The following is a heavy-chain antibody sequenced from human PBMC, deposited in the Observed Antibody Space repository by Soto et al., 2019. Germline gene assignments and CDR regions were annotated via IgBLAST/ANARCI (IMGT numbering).Heavy chain of an antibody. J-gene: IGHJ4*02. CDR1: GFTVSSNY. V-gene: IGHV3-66*01. CDR2: IYSGGGT. CDR3: AREGREGGRYFDF. Sequence: EVQLVESGGGLVQPGGSLRLSCAASGFTVSSNYMSWVRQAPGKGLEWVSVIYSGGGTYHADAVKDRFTISRDNSKNTLYLQMNSLRAEGTAVYYCAREGREGGRYFDFWGQGTLVTVSS. D-gene: IGHD3-16*01.